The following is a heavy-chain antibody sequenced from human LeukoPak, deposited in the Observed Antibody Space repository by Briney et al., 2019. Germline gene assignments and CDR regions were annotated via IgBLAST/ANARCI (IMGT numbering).Heavy chain of an antibody. CDR2: INPKSGDT. Sequence: GASVKVSCKASGYTFTDYFIHWVRQAPGQGLEWMGWINPKSGDTKYAQKFQGRVTMTGDTSISTASMELNRMRSDDTAVYYCATKGGYNYGLAYWGRGTLVTVSS. D-gene: IGHD5-18*01. V-gene: IGHV1-2*02. CDR1: GYTFTDYF. J-gene: IGHJ4*02. CDR3: ATKGGYNYGLAY.